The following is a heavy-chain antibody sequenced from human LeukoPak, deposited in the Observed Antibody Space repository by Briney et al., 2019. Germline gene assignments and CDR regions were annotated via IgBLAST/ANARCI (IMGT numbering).Heavy chain of an antibody. V-gene: IGHV5-51*01. CDR1: RSSFTTHW. J-gene: IGHJ4*02. D-gene: IGHD1-26*01. Sequence: ESLNLSCKCTRSSFTTHWIGWMRQMPGPGLDGMGITAPGDTDTRYSPSFQGQVTISVDKSISTAYVQWSSLQASDTAMYFCARQGGSYHPFDYWGQGTLVTVSS. CDR2: TAPGDTDT. CDR3: ARQGGSYHPFDY.